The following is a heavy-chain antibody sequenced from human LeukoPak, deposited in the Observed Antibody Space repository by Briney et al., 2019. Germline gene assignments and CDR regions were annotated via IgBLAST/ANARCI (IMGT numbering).Heavy chain of an antibody. CDR1: GGSISSGGDY. J-gene: IGHJ3*02. D-gene: IGHD6-6*01. CDR3: ARDRLGSSPPDDAFDI. V-gene: IGHV4-30-2*01. CDR2: IYHNGST. Sequence: SETLSLTCTVSGGSISSGGDYWSWIRQPRGKGLEWIGYIYHNGSTYYNPSLKSRVTISVDRSKNQFSLKLSSVTAADTAVYYCARDRLGSSPPDDAFDIWGQGTMVTVSS.